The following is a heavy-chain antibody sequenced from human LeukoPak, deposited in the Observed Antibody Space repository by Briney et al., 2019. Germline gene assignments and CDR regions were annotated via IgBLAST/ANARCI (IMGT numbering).Heavy chain of an antibody. Sequence: PSETLSLTCAVYGGSFSGYYWSWIRQPPGKGLEWIGEINHSGSTNYNPSIKSRVTISVDTSKNQFSLKLSSVTAAHTAMYYCARDSSSGYYPGLYFQHWGQGTLVTVSS. V-gene: IGHV4-34*01. D-gene: IGHD6-19*01. CDR3: ARDSSSGYYPGLYFQH. J-gene: IGHJ1*01. CDR2: INHSGST. CDR1: GGSFSGYY.